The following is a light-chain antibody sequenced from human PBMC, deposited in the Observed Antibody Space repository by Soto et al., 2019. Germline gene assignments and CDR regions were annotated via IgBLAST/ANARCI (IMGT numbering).Light chain of an antibody. J-gene: IGKJ4*01. CDR2: GAS. V-gene: IGKV3-20*01. Sequence: EIVLTQSPVTLSLSPGERATLSCRASQSVSSSYLAWYQQKPGQAPRLLIYGASSRATGIPDRFSGSGSGTDFTLTISRLEPEDFAVYYCQQYGSSPRLTFGGGTKVEIK. CDR3: QQYGSSPRLT. CDR1: QSVSSSY.